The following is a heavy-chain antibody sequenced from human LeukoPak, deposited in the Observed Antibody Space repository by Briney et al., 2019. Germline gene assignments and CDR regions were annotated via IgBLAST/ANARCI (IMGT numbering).Heavy chain of an antibody. CDR2: INNNDGST. CDR3: ATSRSGLYYVFDY. CDR1: GFTFSTYV. Sequence: GGSLRLSCAASGFTFSTYVMSWVRQAPGKGLEWVSGINNNDGSTSYADSVRGRFTISSDNSKNTLYLQMNSLRAEDTAVYYCATSRSGLYYVFDYWGRGTLVTVSS. V-gene: IGHV3-23*01. J-gene: IGHJ4*02. D-gene: IGHD3-3*01.